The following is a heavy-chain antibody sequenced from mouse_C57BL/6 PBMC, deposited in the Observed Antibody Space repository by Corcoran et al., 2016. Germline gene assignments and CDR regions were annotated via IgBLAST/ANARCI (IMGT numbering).Heavy chain of an antibody. V-gene: IGHV1-80*01. CDR3: AREDVNWGYFDY. CDR1: GYAFRSYW. Sequence: QVQLQQSGAELVKPGASVKISCKASGYAFRSYWMNWVKQRPGKGLEWIGQIYPGDGDTNYNGKFKGKATLTADKSSSTAYMQLSSLTSEDSAVYFCAREDVNWGYFDYWGQGTTLTVSS. J-gene: IGHJ2*01. CDR2: IYPGDGDT. D-gene: IGHD4-1*02.